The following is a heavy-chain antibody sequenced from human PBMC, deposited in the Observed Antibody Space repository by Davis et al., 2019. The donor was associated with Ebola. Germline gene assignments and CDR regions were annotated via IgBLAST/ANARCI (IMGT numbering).Heavy chain of an antibody. CDR1: GGSISSSSYY. V-gene: IGHV4-39*01. J-gene: IGHJ5*02. D-gene: IGHD3-3*01. CDR2: IYYSGST. CDR3: ATHAIFGVVTWGWFDP. Sequence: MPSETLSLTCTVSGGSISSSSYYWGWIRQPPGKGLEWIGSIYYSGSTYYNPSLKSRVTISVDTSKNQFSLKLSSVTAADTAVYYCATHAIFGVVTWGWFDPWGQGTLVTVSS.